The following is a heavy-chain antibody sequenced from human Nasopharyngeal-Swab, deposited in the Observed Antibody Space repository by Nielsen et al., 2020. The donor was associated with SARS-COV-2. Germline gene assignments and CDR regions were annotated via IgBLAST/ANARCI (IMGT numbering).Heavy chain of an antibody. Sequence: RQSPSRGLEWLGRTYYRSKWYNDYAVSVKSRITINPDTSKNQFSLQLNSVTPEDTAVYYCAREISSWSYYYYYYMDVWGKGTTVTVSS. V-gene: IGHV6-1*01. J-gene: IGHJ6*03. CDR2: TYYRSKWYN. D-gene: IGHD6-13*01. CDR3: AREISSWSYYYYYYMDV.